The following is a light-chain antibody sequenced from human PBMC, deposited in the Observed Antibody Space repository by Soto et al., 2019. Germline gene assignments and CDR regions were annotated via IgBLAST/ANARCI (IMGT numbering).Light chain of an antibody. V-gene: IGLV1-47*01. Sequence: QSVLAQSPSVSGTPGQKITISCSGSSSNIGTNYVYWYQHLPGAAPKLLISRNLQRPSGVPDRFSGSKSGTSASLAISGLRSEDEADYYCGAWDDSLNGYVFGTGTKLTVL. CDR2: RNL. CDR1: SSNIGTNY. J-gene: IGLJ1*01. CDR3: GAWDDSLNGYV.